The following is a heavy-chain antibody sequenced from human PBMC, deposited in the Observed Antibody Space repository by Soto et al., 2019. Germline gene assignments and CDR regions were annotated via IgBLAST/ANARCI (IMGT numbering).Heavy chain of an antibody. V-gene: IGHV4-30-4*02. CDR3: CSSTSCLDYFYYGMDV. D-gene: IGHD2-2*01. CDR2: IYYSGST. Sequence: SETLSLTCTVSGGSISSGDYYWSWIRQPPGKGLEWIGYIYYSGSTYYTPSLKRRVTISVDTSKNQSSLKTEAPAVYYCTRERDCSSTSCLDYFYYGMDVWGQGTTVTVSS. J-gene: IGHJ6*02. CDR1: GGSISSGDYY.